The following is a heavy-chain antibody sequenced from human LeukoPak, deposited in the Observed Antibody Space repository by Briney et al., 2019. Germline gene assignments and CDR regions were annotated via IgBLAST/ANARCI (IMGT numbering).Heavy chain of an antibody. V-gene: IGHV3-48*01. Sequence: PGGSLRLSCAASGFTSSSYSMNWVRQAPGKGLEWVSYISSSSSTIYYADSVKGRFTISRDNAKNSLYLQMNSLRAEDTAVYYCARAPFSGGYCSSTSCYSRFGYWGQGTLVTVSS. J-gene: IGHJ4*02. CDR3: ARAPFSGGYCSSTSCYSRFGY. CDR1: GFTSSSYS. D-gene: IGHD2-2*01. CDR2: ISSSSSTI.